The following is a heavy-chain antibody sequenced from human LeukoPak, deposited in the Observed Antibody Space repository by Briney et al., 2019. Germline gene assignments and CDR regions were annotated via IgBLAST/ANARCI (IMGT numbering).Heavy chain of an antibody. D-gene: IGHD2-15*01. V-gene: IGHV4-31*03. J-gene: IGHJ3*02. CDR2: IYYSGST. CDR1: GGSISSGGYY. CDR3: ARRRVVVASTDGASGAFDI. Sequence: SQTLSLTCTVSGGSISSGGYYWSWIRQHPGKGLEWIGYIYYSGSTYYNPPLRSRVTISVDTSKNQFSLNLSSVTAADTAVYFSARRRVVVASTDGASGAFDIWGQGTMVTVSS.